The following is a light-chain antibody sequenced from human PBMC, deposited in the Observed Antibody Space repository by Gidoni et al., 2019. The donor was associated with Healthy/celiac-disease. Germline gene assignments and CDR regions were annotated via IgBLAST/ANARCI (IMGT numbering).Light chain of an antibody. Sequence: EVVLTQSPATLSLSPGERATLPCRASQSVSSYLAWYQQKPGQAPRLLIYDASNRATGIPARFSGSGSGTDFTLTISSLEPEDFAVYYCQQRSYWPPLTFGGGTKVEIK. CDR1: QSVSSY. CDR2: DAS. V-gene: IGKV3-11*01. CDR3: QQRSYWPPLT. J-gene: IGKJ4*01.